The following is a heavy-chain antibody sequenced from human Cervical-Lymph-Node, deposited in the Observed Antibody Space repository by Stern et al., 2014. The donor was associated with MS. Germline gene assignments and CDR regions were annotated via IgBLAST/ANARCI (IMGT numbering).Heavy chain of an antibody. CDR2: IMPLFGTT. Sequence: VQLVESGAEAKQPGSSVKVSCKASAGSFRTYGFNWVRQAPGQGLEWMGGIMPLFGTTTYARNFKGRVTVTADDSTNTVYMEVRSLRSDDTDVYYCASYVVVTALRLGFLQHWGQGTLVSVST. V-gene: IGHV1-69*01. J-gene: IGHJ1*01. CDR1: AGSFRTYG. CDR3: ASYVVVTALRLGFLQH. D-gene: IGHD2-21*02.